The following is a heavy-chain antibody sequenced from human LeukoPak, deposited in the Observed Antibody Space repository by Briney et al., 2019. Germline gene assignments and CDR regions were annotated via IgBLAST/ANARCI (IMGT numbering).Heavy chain of an antibody. V-gene: IGHV1-69*05. CDR3: ARLVEDAFDI. CDR2: IIPIFGTA. D-gene: IGHD2-15*01. CDR1: GGTFSSYA. J-gene: IGHJ3*02. Sequence: SVKVSCKASGGTFSSYAISWVRQAPGQGLEWMGGIIPIFGTANYAQKFQGRVTSTTDESTSTAYMELSSLRSEDTAVYYCARLVEDAFDIWGQGTMVTVSS.